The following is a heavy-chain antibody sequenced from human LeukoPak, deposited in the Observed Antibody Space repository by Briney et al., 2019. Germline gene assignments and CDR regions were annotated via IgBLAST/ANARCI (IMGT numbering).Heavy chain of an antibody. CDR2: INEDGNKK. D-gene: IGHD2-21*01. CDR1: GFTFSTYW. Sequence: GGPLRLSXAASGFTFSTYWMSWVRQAPGKGLEWVANINEDGNKKYYMDSVKGRFTISRDNGGNSLYLQMNSLRLEDTAVYYCAGHRRSCDSATCEFSWFDPWGQGALVTVSS. V-gene: IGHV3-7*01. J-gene: IGHJ5*02. CDR3: AGHRRSCDSATCEFSWFDP.